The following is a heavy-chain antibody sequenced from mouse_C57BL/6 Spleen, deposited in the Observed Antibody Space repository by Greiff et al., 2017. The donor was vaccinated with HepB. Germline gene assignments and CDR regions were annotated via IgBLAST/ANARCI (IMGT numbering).Heavy chain of an antibody. CDR1: GYTFTSYW. CDR3: ARRQIRAHYFDY. J-gene: IGHJ2*01. CDR2: IDPSDSYT. D-gene: IGHD3-2*02. Sequence: QVQLQQPGAELVMPGASVKLSCKASGYTFTSYWMHWVKQRPGQGLEWIGEIDPSDSYTNYNQKFKGKSTLTVDKSSSTAYMQLSSLTSEDSAVYYCARRQIRAHYFDYWGQGTTLTVSS. V-gene: IGHV1-69*01.